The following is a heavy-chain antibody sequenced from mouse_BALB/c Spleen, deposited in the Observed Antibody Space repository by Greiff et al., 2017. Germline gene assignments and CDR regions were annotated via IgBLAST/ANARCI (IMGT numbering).Heavy chain of an antibody. V-gene: IGHV5-12-1*01. CDR1: GFAFSSYD. J-gene: IGHJ1*01. Sequence: EVKLVESGGGLVKPGGSLKLSCAASGFAFSSYDMSWVRQTPEKRLEWVAYISSGGGSTYYPDTVKGRFTISRDNAKNTLYLQMSSLKSEDTAMYYCARRAGLRHWYFDVWGAGTTVTVSS. CDR3: ARRAGLRHWYFDV. D-gene: IGHD2-4*01. CDR2: ISSGGGST.